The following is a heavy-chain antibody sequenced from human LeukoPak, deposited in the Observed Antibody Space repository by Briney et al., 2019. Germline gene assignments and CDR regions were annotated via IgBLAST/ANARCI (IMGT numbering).Heavy chain of an antibody. D-gene: IGHD1-14*01. V-gene: IGHV3-15*01. Sequence: GGSLRLSCAASGFTFINAWMTWVRQAPGKGLEWVGRLKSKTDGGTTDYAEPVKGRFTISRDDSKNTLYLQMNSLKTEDTAVYFCAAGVGTTDFDYWGQGTLVTVSS. CDR2: LKSKTDGGTT. CDR3: AAGVGTTDFDY. CDR1: GFTFINAW. J-gene: IGHJ4*02.